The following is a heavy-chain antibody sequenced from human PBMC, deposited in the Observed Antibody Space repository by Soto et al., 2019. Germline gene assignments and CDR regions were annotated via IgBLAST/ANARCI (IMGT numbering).Heavy chain of an antibody. D-gene: IGHD1-20*01. CDR1: GYTLTSYA. V-gene: IGHV1-3*01. Sequence: GASVKVSCTASGYTLTSYAMHWVRQAPGQRLEWMGWINAGNGNTKYSQKFQGRVTITRDTSASTACMELSSLRSEDTAVYYCARGITLPTPLDYWGQGTLVTVSS. CDR3: ARGITLPTPLDY. CDR2: INAGNGNT. J-gene: IGHJ4*02.